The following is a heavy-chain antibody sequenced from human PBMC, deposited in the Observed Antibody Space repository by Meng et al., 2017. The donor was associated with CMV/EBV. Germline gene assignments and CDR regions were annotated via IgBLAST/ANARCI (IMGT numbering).Heavy chain of an antibody. CDR3: ARGNGVAHDY. D-gene: IGHD3-3*01. V-gene: IGHV1-3*01. CDR1: GYTFTGYG. Sequence: QVQLVQSEAEVKKPGASVKVSCKASGYTFTGYGIHWVRQAPGQRLEWMGWINAGDGNRKYSQKFQDRVTITRDTSASTAYMELSSLRSEDTAVYYCARGNGVAHDYWGQGTLVTVSS. J-gene: IGHJ4*02. CDR2: INAGDGNR.